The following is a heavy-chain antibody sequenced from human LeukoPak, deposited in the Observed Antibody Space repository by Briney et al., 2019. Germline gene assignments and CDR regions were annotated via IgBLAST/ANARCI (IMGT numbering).Heavy chain of an antibody. V-gene: IGHV3-30-3*01. J-gene: IGHJ3*02. CDR3: ASLWELLNAFDI. CDR2: ISYDGSNK. Sequence: GGSLRLSCAASGFTFSTYAMHWVRQAPGKGLEWVVVISYDGSNKYYADSVKGRFSISRDNSKNKLYLQMNSLRAEDTAVYYCASLWELLNAFDIWGQGTMVTVSS. CDR1: GFTFSTYA. D-gene: IGHD1-26*01.